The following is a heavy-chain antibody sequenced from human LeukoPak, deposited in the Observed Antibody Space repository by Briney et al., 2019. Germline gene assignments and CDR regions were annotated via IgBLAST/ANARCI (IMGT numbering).Heavy chain of an antibody. D-gene: IGHD2-2*01. J-gene: IGHJ4*02. CDR1: GYTFTAYY. V-gene: IGHV1-46*01. CDR3: AREGVPAARIFDY. CDR2: INPSGGST. Sequence: ASVRVSCKASGYTFTAYYMHWVRQAPGQGLEWMGIINPSGGSTSYAQKFQGRVTMTRDTSTSTVYMELSSLRSEDTAVYYCAREGVPAARIFDYWGQGTLVTVSS.